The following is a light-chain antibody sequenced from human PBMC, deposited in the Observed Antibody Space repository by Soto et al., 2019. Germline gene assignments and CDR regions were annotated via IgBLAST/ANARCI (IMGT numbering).Light chain of an antibody. CDR3: QQYGSSPWT. CDR2: GAS. Sequence: EIVLTQSPGTLSLSPGERATLSCRASQSVSSSYLAWYQQKPGQAPRPLIYGASSRAIGIPDRFSGSGSVTDFTLTISRLEPEDFAVYYCQQYGSSPWTFDQGTKVEIK. J-gene: IGKJ1*01. V-gene: IGKV3-20*01. CDR1: QSVSSSY.